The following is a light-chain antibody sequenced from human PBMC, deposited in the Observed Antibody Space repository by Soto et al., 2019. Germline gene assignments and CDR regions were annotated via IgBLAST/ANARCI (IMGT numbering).Light chain of an antibody. CDR3: QQYYSTPPT. V-gene: IGKV4-1*01. Sequence: DIVMTQPPDSLAVSLGERATINCKSSRSVLYSSNNKNYLVWYQQKSGQPPKLLISWASIRESGVPDRFSGSGSGTDFTLTISSLQAEDVAVYYCQQYYSTPPTFGQGTKVEIK. CDR2: WAS. CDR1: RSVLYSSNNKNY. J-gene: IGKJ1*01.